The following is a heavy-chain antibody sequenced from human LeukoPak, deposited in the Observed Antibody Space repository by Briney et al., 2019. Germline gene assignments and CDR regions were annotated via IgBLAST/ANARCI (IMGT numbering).Heavy chain of an antibody. CDR1: GFTFSSYG. CDR2: ISGSGGSS. CDR3: AKGYSSGWHYYFDY. Sequence: GGSLRLSCAASGFTFSSYGMHWVRQAPGKGLEWVSAISGSGGSSYYADSVKGRFTISRDNSKNALYLQMNSLRAEDTAVYYCAKGYSSGWHYYFDYWGQGTPVTVSS. D-gene: IGHD6-19*01. J-gene: IGHJ4*02. V-gene: IGHV3-23*01.